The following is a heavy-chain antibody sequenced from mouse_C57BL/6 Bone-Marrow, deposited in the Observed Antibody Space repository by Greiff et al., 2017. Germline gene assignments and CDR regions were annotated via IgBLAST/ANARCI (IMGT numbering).Heavy chain of an antibody. CDR1: GFTFSDYY. CDR3: ARVYDDYFDY. V-gene: IGHV5-16*01. D-gene: IGHD2-12*01. CDR2: INYDGSST. J-gene: IGHJ2*01. Sequence: EVKLVESVGGLVQPGSSMKLSCTASGFTFSDYYMAWVRQVPEKGLEWVANINYDGSSTYYLDSLKSRFIISRDNAKNILYLQMSSLKSEDTATNYCARVYDDYFDYWGQGTTLTVSS.